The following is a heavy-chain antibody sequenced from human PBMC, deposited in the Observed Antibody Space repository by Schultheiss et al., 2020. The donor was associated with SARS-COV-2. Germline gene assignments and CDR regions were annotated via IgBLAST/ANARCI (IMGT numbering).Heavy chain of an antibody. J-gene: IGHJ3*02. CDR1: GYTFTSYG. CDR3: ARDPGDEWHRGVYAFDI. V-gene: IGHV1-18*01. Sequence: GESLKISCKASGYTFTSYGISWVRQAPGQGLEWMGWISAYNGNTNYAQKLQGRVTMTTDTSTSTAYMELRSLRSDDTAVYYCARDPGDEWHRGVYAFDIWGQGTMVTVSS. D-gene: IGHD3-3*01. CDR2: ISAYNGNT.